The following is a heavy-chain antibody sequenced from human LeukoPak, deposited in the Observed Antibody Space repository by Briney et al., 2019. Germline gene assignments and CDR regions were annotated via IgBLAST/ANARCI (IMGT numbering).Heavy chain of an antibody. J-gene: IGHJ5*02. V-gene: IGHV5-51*01. CDR2: IYPGDSDT. Sequence: GESLKISCKGSGYSFTSYWIGWVRQMPGKGLEWMGIIYPGDSDTRYSPSFQGQVTISADKSISTAYLQWSSLKASDTAMYYYARLISSPYCSGGSCYSAHNWFDPWGQGTLVTVSS. D-gene: IGHD2-15*01. CDR1: GYSFTSYW. CDR3: ARLISSPYCSGGSCYSAHNWFDP.